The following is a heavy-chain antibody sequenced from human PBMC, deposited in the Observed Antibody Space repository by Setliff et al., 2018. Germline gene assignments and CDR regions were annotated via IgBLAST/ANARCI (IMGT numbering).Heavy chain of an antibody. CDR1: GDSINPYY. D-gene: IGHD1-26*01. V-gene: IGHV4-59*08. CDR2: IYYSGAT. CDR3: ARRIVGAVDGFDI. Sequence: SETLSLTCSVSGDSINPYYWTWIRQPPGKGLEWIGFIYYSGATTYNPSLKSRVTISVDTSKNQFSLKLSSVTAADTAVYYCARRIVGAVDGFDIWGQGTMVTVSS. J-gene: IGHJ3*02.